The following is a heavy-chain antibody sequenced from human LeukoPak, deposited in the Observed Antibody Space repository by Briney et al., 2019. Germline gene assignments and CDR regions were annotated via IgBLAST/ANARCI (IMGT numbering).Heavy chain of an antibody. CDR3: ASPCTVVPAAIPPSTVTTYYYYYGMDV. CDR1: GGTFSSYA. D-gene: IGHD2-2*01. V-gene: IGHV1-69*01. Sequence: SVKVSCKASGGTFSSYAISWVRQAPGQGLEWMGGIIPIFGTAHYAQKFQGRVTITADESTSTAYMELSSLRSEDTAVYYCASPCTVVPAAIPPSTVTTYYYYYGMDVWGQGTTVTVSS. CDR2: IIPIFGTA. J-gene: IGHJ6*02.